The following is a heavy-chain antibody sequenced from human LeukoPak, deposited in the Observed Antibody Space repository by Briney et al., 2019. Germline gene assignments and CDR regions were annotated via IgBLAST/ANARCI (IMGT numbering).Heavy chain of an antibody. Sequence: GAPVKVSCKASGYTFTSYDINWVRQATGQGLEWMGWMNPNSGNTGYAQKFQGRVTMTRNTSISTAYMELSSLRAEDTAVYYCARDYRSSAYYYGPETFDIWGQGTMVTVSS. CDR1: GYTFTSYD. CDR3: ARDYRSSAYYYGPETFDI. D-gene: IGHD3-22*01. V-gene: IGHV1-8*01. CDR2: MNPNSGNT. J-gene: IGHJ3*02.